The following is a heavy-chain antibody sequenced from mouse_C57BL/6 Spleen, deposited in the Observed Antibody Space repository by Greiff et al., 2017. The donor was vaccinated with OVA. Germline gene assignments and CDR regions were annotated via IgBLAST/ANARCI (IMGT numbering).Heavy chain of an antibody. CDR2: IDPSDSYT. CDR3: ARRGDYDVFAY. V-gene: IGHV1-50*01. CDR1: GYTFTSYW. J-gene: IGHJ3*01. D-gene: IGHD2-4*01. Sequence: QVQLQQPGAELVKPGASVKLSCKASGYTFTSYWMQWVKQRPGQGLEWIGEIDPSDSYTNYNQKFKGKATLTVDTSSSTAYMQLSSLTSEDSAVYYCARRGDYDVFAYWGQGTLVTVSA.